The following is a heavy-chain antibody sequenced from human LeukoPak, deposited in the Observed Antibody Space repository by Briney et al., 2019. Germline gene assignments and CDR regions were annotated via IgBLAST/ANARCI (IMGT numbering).Heavy chain of an antibody. J-gene: IGHJ5*02. CDR3: ARGQGYDFWSGNLNWFDP. CDR2: INHSGST. Sequence: PSETLSLTCTVSGGSISSYYWSWIRQPPGKGLEWIGEINHSGSTNYNPSLKSRVTISVDTSKNQFSLKLSSVTAADTAVYYCARGQGYDFWSGNLNWFDPWGQGTLVTVSS. V-gene: IGHV4-34*01. CDR1: GGSISSYY. D-gene: IGHD3-3*01.